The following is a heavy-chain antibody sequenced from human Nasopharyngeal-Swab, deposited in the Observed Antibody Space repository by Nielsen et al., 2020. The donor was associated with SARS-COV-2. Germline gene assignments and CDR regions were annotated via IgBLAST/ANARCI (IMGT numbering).Heavy chain of an antibody. D-gene: IGHD4-17*01. Sequence: ASVKVSCKASGYTLTGYYIHLVRQAPGQGLEWMGWINPHSRGTKYAQKFQGRVTMTSDTSINTAYMELRRLRSDDTAVYYCARDDYGDYGYFGHWGQGTLVTVSS. CDR1: GYTLTGYY. V-gene: IGHV1-2*02. CDR2: INPHSRGT. J-gene: IGHJ4*02. CDR3: ARDDYGDYGYFGH.